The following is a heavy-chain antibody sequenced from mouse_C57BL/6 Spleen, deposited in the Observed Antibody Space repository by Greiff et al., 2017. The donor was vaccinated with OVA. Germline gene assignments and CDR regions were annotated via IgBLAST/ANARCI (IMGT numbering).Heavy chain of an antibody. CDR1: GYTFTSYW. CDR2: IHPNSGST. J-gene: IGHJ1*03. Sequence: QVQLQQPGAELVKPGASVKLSCKASGYTFTSYWMHWVKQRPGQGLEWIGMIHPNSGSTNYNEKFKSKATLTVDKSSSTAYMQLSSLTSEDSAVYYCARGGYYDDSSGVFGVWGTGTTVTVSS. V-gene: IGHV1-64*01. CDR3: ARGGYYDDSSGVFGV. D-gene: IGHD1-1*01.